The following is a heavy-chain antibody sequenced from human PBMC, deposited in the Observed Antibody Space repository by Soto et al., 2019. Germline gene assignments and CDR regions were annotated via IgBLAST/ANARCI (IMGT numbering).Heavy chain of an antibody. CDR2: ISYDGNNK. V-gene: IGHV3-30*18. J-gene: IGHJ4*02. CDR1: GFTFSSYG. D-gene: IGHD1-26*01. Sequence: SLKISCAASGFTFSSYGMHWVRQAPGKGLEWVSVISYDGNNKYYADSVKGRFTISRDNSKNTLYLQMNSLRVDDTAVYYCAKDRAIVGAVYYFESCVQGTLVTVSS. CDR3: AKDRAIVGAVYYFES.